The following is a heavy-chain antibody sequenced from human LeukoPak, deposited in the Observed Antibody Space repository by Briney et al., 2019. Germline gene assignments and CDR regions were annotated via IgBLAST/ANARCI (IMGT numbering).Heavy chain of an antibody. CDR1: GFTFRNYW. CDR3: ARAPEGYTVVTIFDF. CDR2: INQDGRDK. Sequence: GGPLRLYCAASGFTFRNYWMSWVRQAPAKGLEWVANINQDGRDKYYVDSVKGRFTISRDNAKNSLYLQMNSLRAEDTAVYYCARAPEGYTVVTIFDFWGQGTLVTVSS. J-gene: IGHJ4*02. V-gene: IGHV3-7*05. D-gene: IGHD4-23*01.